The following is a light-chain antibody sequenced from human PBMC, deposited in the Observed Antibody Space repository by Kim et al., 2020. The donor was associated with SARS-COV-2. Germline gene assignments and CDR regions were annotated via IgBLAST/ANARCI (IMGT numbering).Light chain of an antibody. CDR2: KAS. CDR3: QQYNSYSWT. J-gene: IGKJ1*01. Sequence: DIQMTQSPSTLSASVGDRVTITCRASQTISSWLAWYQLKPGKAPKLLIYKASSLEIGVPSRFSGSGSGTEFTLTISSLQPDDFATYYCQQYNSYSWTFGQGTKVDIK. V-gene: IGKV1-5*03. CDR1: QTISSW.